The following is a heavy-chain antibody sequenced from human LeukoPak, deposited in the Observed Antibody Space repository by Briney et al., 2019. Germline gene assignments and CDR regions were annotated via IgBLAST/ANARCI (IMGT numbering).Heavy chain of an antibody. Sequence: SCKASGYTFSSYWMHWVRQAPGKGLVWVSRINSDGSISTYADSVKGRFTISRDNAKNTLYLQMNSLRAEDTAVYYCARGQYYGMDVWGQGTTVIVSS. CDR1: GYTFSSYW. CDR2: INSDGSIS. V-gene: IGHV3-74*01. CDR3: ARGQYYGMDV. J-gene: IGHJ6*02.